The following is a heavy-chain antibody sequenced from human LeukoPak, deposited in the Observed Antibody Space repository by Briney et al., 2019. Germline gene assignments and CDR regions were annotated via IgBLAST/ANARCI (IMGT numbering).Heavy chain of an antibody. J-gene: IGHJ4*02. Sequence: GGSLRLSCAASGFTFSSYAMSWVRQAPGKGLEWVSAISGSGGSTYYADSVKGRFTISRDNSRNTLYLQMNSLRGDDTAVYYCAKDVGKWESLHFFDYWGQGTLVTVSS. CDR3: AKDVGKWESLHFFDY. CDR2: ISGSGGST. D-gene: IGHD1-26*01. CDR1: GFTFSSYA. V-gene: IGHV3-23*01.